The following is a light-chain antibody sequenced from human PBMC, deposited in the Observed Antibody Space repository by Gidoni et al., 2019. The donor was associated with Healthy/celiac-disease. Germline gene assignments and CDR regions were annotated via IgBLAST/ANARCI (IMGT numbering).Light chain of an antibody. CDR1: QSISSY. V-gene: IGKV1-39*01. Sequence: IQMTQSPSSLSASVGDRVTITCRASQSISSYLNWYQQKPGKDPKLLIYAASSLQSGVPSRFSGSGSGTDFTLTISSRQPEDFATYYCQQSYSTPITFGQGTRLEIK. CDR2: AAS. J-gene: IGKJ5*01. CDR3: QQSYSTPIT.